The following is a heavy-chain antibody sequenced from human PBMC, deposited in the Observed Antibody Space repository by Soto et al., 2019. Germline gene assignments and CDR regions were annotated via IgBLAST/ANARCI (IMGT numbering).Heavy chain of an antibody. D-gene: IGHD3-10*01. CDR3: AKDLKDYYGSGSHDY. Sequence: GGSLRLSCAASGFTFSSYAMSWVRQAPGKGLEWVSAISGSGGSTYYADSVKGRFTISRDNSKNTLYLQMNSLRAEDTAVYYCAKDLKDYYGSGSHDYWGQGTLVTVSS. J-gene: IGHJ4*02. CDR2: ISGSGGST. CDR1: GFTFSSYA. V-gene: IGHV3-23*01.